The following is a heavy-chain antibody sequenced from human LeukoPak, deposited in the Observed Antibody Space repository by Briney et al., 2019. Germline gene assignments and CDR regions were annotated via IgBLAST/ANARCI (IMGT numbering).Heavy chain of an antibody. CDR2: ISYSGST. D-gene: IGHD3-10*01. J-gene: IGHJ4*02. V-gene: IGHV4-39*01. Sequence: PSETLSLTCTVSGGSISSSSFYWGWIRQPPGKGLEWIGSISYSGSTYYNPSLKSRVTIPIDTSKYQFSLRLISVTAADTAVYYCTSRELFQYYFDYWGQGTLVTVSS. CDR1: GGSISSSSFY. CDR3: TSRELFQYYFDY.